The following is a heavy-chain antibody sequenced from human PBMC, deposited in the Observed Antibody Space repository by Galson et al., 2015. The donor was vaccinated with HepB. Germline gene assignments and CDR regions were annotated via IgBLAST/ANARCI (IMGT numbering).Heavy chain of an antibody. CDR1: GFTFSGFG. D-gene: IGHD5-12*01. CDR2: IWYDGSQQ. J-gene: IGHJ4*02. CDR3: AGGPDGYYSF. Sequence: SLRLSCAASGFTFSGFGMHWVRQAPGRGLEWVAVIWYDGSQQYYADSVRGRFTVARDNSRNTLYLHMNSLRVEDTAVYYCAGGPDGYYSFWGQGTAVIVSS. V-gene: IGHV3-33*01.